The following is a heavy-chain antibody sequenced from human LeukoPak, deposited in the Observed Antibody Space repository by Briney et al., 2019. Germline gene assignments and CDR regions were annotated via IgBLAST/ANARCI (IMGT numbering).Heavy chain of an antibody. CDR2: ISGSGGST. V-gene: IGHV3-23*01. Sequence: GGSLRLSCAASGFTFSSYAMSWVRQAPGKGLEWVSAISGSGGSTYYADSVKGRFTISRDNSKNTLYLQMNSLRAEDTAVYYCARDYGRLTYYDFWSGYTAGYFDYWGQGTLVTVSS. D-gene: IGHD3-3*01. CDR3: ARDYGRLTYYDFWSGYTAGYFDY. CDR1: GFTFSSYA. J-gene: IGHJ4*02.